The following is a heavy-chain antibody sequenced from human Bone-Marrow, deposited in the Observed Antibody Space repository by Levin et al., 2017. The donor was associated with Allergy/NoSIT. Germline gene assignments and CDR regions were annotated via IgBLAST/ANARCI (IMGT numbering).Heavy chain of an antibody. Sequence: GGSLRLSCAASGFTFSSYAMHWVRQAPGKGLEYVSAISSNGGSTYYANSVKGRFTISRDNSKNTLYLQMGSLRAEDMAVYYCARGLLITFGGVIAIDYWGQGTLVTVSS. J-gene: IGHJ4*02. CDR2: ISSNGGST. D-gene: IGHD3-16*02. CDR3: ARGLLITFGGVIAIDY. CDR1: GFTFSSYA. V-gene: IGHV3-64*01.